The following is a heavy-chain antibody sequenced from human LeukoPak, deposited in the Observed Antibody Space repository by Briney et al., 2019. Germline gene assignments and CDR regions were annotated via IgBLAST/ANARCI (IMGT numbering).Heavy chain of an antibody. V-gene: IGHV3-74*01. Sequence: GGSLRLSCAASGFTFNNYYIHWVRQAPGKGLVWVSRINGVGTATIYADSVKGRFTISRDNAKNTVYLQMNSLRAEDTAIYYCAANQKDYDILTGYYTLVDYWGQGTLVTVSS. CDR2: INGVGTAT. CDR3: AANQKDYDILTGYYTLVDY. J-gene: IGHJ4*02. D-gene: IGHD3-9*01. CDR1: GFTFNNYY.